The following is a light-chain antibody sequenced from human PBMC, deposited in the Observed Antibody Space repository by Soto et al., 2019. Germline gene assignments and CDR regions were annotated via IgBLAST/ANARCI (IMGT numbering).Light chain of an antibody. CDR1: QSVSSSY. CDR3: QQYRT. J-gene: IGKJ1*01. Sequence: EIVLKQSPGTLSLSPGERATLSCRASQSVSSSYLAWYQQKPGQAPRLLIYGASSRATGIPDRFSGSGSGTDFTLTISRLEPEDFAVYYCQQYRTFGQGTKVDIK. CDR2: GAS. V-gene: IGKV3-20*01.